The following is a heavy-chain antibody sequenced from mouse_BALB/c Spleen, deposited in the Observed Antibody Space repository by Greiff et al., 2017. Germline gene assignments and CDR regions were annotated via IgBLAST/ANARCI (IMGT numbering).Heavy chain of an antibody. J-gene: IGHJ2*01. V-gene: IGHV5-17*02. D-gene: IGHD2-4*01. CDR3: ARRRYDFFDY. CDR1: GFTFSSFG. CDR2: ISSGSSTI. Sequence: DVKLVESGGGLVQPGGSRKLSCAASGFTFSSFGMHWVRQAPEKGLEWVAYISSGSSTIYYADTVKGRFTISRDNPKNTLFLQMTSLRSEDTAMYYCARRRYDFFDYWGQGTTLTVSS.